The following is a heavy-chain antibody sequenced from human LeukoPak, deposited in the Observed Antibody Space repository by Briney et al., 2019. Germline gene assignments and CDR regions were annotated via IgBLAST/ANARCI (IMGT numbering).Heavy chain of an antibody. CDR2: IIPIFGTA. Sequence: ASVKVSCKASGGTFSSYAISWVRQAPGQGLEWMGGIIPIFGTANYAQKFQGRVTITTDESTSTAYMELGSLRSEDTAVYYCARAIAAASRDYYYYMDVWGKGTTVTVSS. J-gene: IGHJ6*03. V-gene: IGHV1-69*05. D-gene: IGHD6-13*01. CDR1: GGTFSSYA. CDR3: ARAIAAASRDYYYYMDV.